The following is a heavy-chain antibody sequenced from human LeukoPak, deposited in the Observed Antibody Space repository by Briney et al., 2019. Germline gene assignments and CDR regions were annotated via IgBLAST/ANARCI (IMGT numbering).Heavy chain of an antibody. CDR1: GYTFTSYY. CDR2: INPSGGST. V-gene: IGHV1-46*01. CDR3: ARYPVPADSGWYLQFDY. Sequence: GASVKVSCKASGYTFTSYYMHWVRQAPGQGLEWMGIINPSGGSTSYAQKFQGRVTMTRDTSTSTVYMELSSLRSEDTAVYYCARYPVPADSGWYLQFDYWGQGTLVTVSS. D-gene: IGHD6-19*01. J-gene: IGHJ4*02.